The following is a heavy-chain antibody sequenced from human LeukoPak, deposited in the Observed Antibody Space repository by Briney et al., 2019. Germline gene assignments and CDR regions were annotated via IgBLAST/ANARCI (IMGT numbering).Heavy chain of an antibody. CDR3: AREGYYDSSGYYYY. V-gene: IGHV1-69*04. CDR1: GGTFSSDA. Sequence: SVEVSCKASGGTFSSDAISWVRQAPGQGLEWMGRIIPILGIANYAQKFQGRVTITADKSTSTAYMELSSLRSEDTAVYYCAREGYYDSSGYYYYWGQGTLVTVSS. CDR2: IIPILGIA. D-gene: IGHD3-22*01. J-gene: IGHJ4*02.